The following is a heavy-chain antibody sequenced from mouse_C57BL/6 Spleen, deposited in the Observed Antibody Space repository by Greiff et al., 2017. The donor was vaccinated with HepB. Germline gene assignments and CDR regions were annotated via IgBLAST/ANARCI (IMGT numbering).Heavy chain of an antibody. D-gene: IGHD1-1*01. V-gene: IGHV3-6*01. J-gene: IGHJ2*01. CDR2: ISYDGSN. CDR1: GYSITSGYY. CDR3: AREEDYGSRYFDY. Sequence: VQLKESGPGLVKPSQSLSLTCSVTGYSITSGYYWNWIRQFPGNKLEWMGYISYDGSNNYNPSLKNRISITRDTSKNQFFLKLNSVTTEDTATYYCAREEDYGSRYFDYWGQGTTLTVSS.